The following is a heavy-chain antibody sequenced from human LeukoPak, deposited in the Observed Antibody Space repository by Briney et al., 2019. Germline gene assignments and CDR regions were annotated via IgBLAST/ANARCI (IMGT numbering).Heavy chain of an antibody. D-gene: IGHD4-23*01. V-gene: IGHV1-69*13. J-gene: IGHJ4*02. CDR3: ARLGSYGGNPFGY. CDR2: IIPIFGTA. CDR1: GGTFSSYA. Sequence: GASVKVSCKASGGTFSSYAISWVRQAPGQGLEWMGGIIPIFGTANYAQKFQGRVTITADESTSTAYMERSSLRSEDTAVYYCARLGSYGGNPFGYWGQGTLVTVSS.